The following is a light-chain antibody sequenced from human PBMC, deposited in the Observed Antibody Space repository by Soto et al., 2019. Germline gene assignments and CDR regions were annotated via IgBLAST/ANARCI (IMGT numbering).Light chain of an antibody. J-gene: IGLJ1*01. CDR1: SSDVAGYNY. Sequence: QSALTQPASVSGSPGQSITISCTGTSSDVAGYNYVSWYQQHPGTAPKLMIYEVSNRPSGVSSRFSGSKSGNTASLTISGLQADDEADYYCSSYTSSTTSYVFGTGTKLTVL. CDR3: SSYTSSTTSYV. V-gene: IGLV2-14*01. CDR2: EVS.